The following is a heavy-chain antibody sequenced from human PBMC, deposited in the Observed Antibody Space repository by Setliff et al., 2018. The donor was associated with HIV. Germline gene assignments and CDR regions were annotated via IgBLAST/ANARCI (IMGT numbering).Heavy chain of an antibody. V-gene: IGHV4-34*01. J-gene: IGHJ4*02. D-gene: IGHD5-18*01. CDR2: IDHSGST. CDR3: ARLPRQLLKGAAAYFDY. Sequence: SETLSLTCAVYGGSFSGYHWSWIRQSPGKGLEWIGEIDHSGSTNYNPSLKSRVTISVDTSKNQFSLRLSSVTAADTAVYYCARLPRQLLKGAAAYFDYWGQGTLVTVSS. CDR1: GGSFSGYH.